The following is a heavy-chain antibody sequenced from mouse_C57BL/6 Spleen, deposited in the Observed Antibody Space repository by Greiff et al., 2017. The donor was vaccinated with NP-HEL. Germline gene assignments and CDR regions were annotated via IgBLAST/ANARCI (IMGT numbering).Heavy chain of an antibody. CDR3: ARRRLRWAMDY. J-gene: IGHJ4*01. Sequence: QVQLQQSGAELVKPGASVKISCKASGYAFSSYWMNWVKQRPGKGLEWIGQIYPGDGDTNYNGKFKGKATLTADKSSSTAYMQLSSLTSEDSAVYFCARRRLRWAMDYWGQGTSVTVSS. CDR2: IYPGDGDT. CDR1: GYAFSSYW. D-gene: IGHD2-2*01. V-gene: IGHV1-80*01.